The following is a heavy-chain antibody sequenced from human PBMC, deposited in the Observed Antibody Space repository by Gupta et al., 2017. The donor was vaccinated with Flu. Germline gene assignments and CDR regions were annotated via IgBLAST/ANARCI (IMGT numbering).Heavy chain of an antibody. V-gene: IGHV4-39*01. D-gene: IGHD3-16*01. J-gene: IGHJ6*02. CDR1: GGSISSGLNY. Sequence: QLQLQESGPGLVKPSETLSLTCTVSGGSISSGLNYWGWIRQPPGKGLEWIGTIYETGITYSNPSLNSRVTISVDTSKSQFSLRLSSVTAAETAVYHCVRMSYGNGPYYYYGMDVWGQGTTVTVSS. CDR2: IYETGIT. CDR3: VRMSYGNGPYYYYGMDV.